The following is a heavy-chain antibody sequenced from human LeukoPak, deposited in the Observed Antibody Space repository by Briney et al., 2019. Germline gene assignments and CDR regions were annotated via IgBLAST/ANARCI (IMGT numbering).Heavy chain of an antibody. J-gene: IGHJ6*03. D-gene: IGHD3-3*01. V-gene: IGHV4-34*01. CDR3: ARHGERRRAPSKFFGVVSGYMDV. CDR1: GGSFSAYV. CDR2: INHRGST. Sequence: SETLSLTCAVYGGSFSAYVWNWIRQSPGKGLEWIGEINHRGSTDYNPSLESRVTISVDTSKNQFSLTLSSVTAADTAVYYCARHGERRRAPSKFFGVVSGYMDVWGKGTTVIVSS.